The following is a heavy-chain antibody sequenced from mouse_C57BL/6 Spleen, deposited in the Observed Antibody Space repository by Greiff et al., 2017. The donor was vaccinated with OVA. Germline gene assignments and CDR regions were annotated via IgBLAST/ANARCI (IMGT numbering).Heavy chain of an antibody. CDR1: GYAFTNYL. J-gene: IGHJ1*03. CDR2: INPGSGGT. Sequence: QVQLQQSGAELVRPGTSVKVSCKASGYAFTNYLIEWVKQRPGQGLEWIGVINPGSGGTNYNEKFKGKATLTADKSSSTAYMQLSSLPSEDSAVYFCAGGIATGYFGVWGTGTTVTVSS. D-gene: IGHD1-1*01. V-gene: IGHV1-54*01. CDR3: AGGIATGYFGV.